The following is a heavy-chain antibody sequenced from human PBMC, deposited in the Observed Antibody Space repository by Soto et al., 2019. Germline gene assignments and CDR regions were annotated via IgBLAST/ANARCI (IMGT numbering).Heavy chain of an antibody. CDR3: ARGGYGSSPYRYFDL. CDR2: IGTAGDT. CDR1: GFTFSSYD. V-gene: IGHV3-13*01. J-gene: IGHJ2*01. Sequence: EVQLVESGGGLVQPGGSLRLSCAASGFTFSSYDMHWVRQATGKGLEWVSAIGTAGDTSYPGSVMGRNASSSENPNNSLYPRIKSLSAEDTAEQYVARGGYGSSPYRYFDLWGRGTLVTVSS. D-gene: IGHD6-13*01.